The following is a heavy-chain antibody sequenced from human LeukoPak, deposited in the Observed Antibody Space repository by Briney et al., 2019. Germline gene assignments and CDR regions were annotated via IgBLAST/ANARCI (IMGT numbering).Heavy chain of an antibody. CDR1: GGSISSYY. J-gene: IGHJ5*02. CDR3: ARYYYGSGYNWLDP. V-gene: IGHV4-59*08. D-gene: IGHD3-10*01. CDR2: IYYSGST. Sequence: SETLSLTCTVSGGSISSYYWSWIRQPPGKGLEWIGYIYYSGSTNYNPSLKSRVTISVDTSKNQFSLKLSSVTAADTAVYYCARYYYGSGYNWLDPWGQGTLVTVSS.